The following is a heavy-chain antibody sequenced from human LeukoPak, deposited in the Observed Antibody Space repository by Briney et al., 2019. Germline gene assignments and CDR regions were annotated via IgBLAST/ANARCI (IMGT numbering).Heavy chain of an antibody. V-gene: IGHV1-2*02. CDR2: INPNSGGT. CDR3: ARDFGGYYFDY. CDR1: GYTFTSYG. D-gene: IGHD3-10*01. J-gene: IGHJ4*02. Sequence: ASVKVSCKASGYTFTSYGISWVRQAPGQGLEWMGWINPNSGGTNYAQKFQGRVTMTRDTSISTAYMELSRLRSDDTAVYYCARDFGGYYFDYWGQGTLVTVSS.